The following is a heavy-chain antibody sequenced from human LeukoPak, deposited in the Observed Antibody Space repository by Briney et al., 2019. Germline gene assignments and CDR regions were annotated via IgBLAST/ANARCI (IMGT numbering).Heavy chain of an antibody. J-gene: IGHJ6*03. CDR2: IKQDGSEK. D-gene: IGHD1-1*01. V-gene: IGHV3-7*01. CDR1: GFTFSSYW. Sequence: GGSLRLSCSASGFTFSSYWMTWVRQAPGKGLEWVANIKQDGSEKYYVDSVKGRFTISRDSAKNSLYLQMSSLRAEDTAVYYCARDQRGYLYYMDVWGKGTTVTISS. CDR3: ARDQRGYLYYMDV.